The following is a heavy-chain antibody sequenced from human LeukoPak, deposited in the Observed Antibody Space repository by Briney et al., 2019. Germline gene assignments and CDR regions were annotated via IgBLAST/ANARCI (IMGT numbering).Heavy chain of an antibody. J-gene: IGHJ4*02. D-gene: IGHD3-22*01. Sequence: ASVKVSCKASGYTCTSYGISWVRQAPGQGREWMGWISAYNGNTKSAQKLQGRVTMTTDTSTSPAYMELSSLRSDDTAVYYCASGIGYDGDYYDSSGYPTDYWGQGTLVTVSS. CDR3: ASGIGYDGDYYDSSGYPTDY. CDR2: ISAYNGNT. V-gene: IGHV1-18*01. CDR1: GYTCTSYG.